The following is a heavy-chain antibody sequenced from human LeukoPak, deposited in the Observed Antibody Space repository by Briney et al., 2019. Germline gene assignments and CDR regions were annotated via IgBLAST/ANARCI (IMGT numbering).Heavy chain of an antibody. D-gene: IGHD2-2*01. V-gene: IGHV3-23*01. CDR3: ARVVPAATKRTRGAFDI. J-gene: IGHJ3*02. CDR2: ISGSGGST. CDR1: GFTFSSYA. Sequence: GGSLRLSCAASGFTFSSYAMSWVRQAPGKGLEWVSAISGSGGSTYYADSVKGRFTISRDNSKNTLYLQMNSLRAEDTAVYYCARVVPAATKRTRGAFDIWGQGTMVTVSS.